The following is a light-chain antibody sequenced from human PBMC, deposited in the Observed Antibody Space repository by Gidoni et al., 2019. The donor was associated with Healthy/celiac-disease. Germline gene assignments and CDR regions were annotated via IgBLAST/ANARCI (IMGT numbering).Light chain of an antibody. Sequence: DIQLTQSPSSLSASVGDRVTITCQASQDISNYLNWYQQKPGKAPKLLSYDASNLETGVPSRFSGSGSGTDFTFTISSLQAEDIATYYCQQYDNLPMYTFGQXTKLEIK. J-gene: IGKJ2*01. CDR2: DAS. V-gene: IGKV1-33*01. CDR3: QQYDNLPMYT. CDR1: QDISNY.